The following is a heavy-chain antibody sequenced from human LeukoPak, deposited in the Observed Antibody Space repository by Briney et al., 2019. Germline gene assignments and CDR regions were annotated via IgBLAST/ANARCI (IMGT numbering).Heavy chain of an antibody. CDR3: ARVCTRITIFGVVSGDLWFDP. CDR2: INHSGST. D-gene: IGHD3-3*01. Sequence: SETLSLTCAVYGGSFSGYYWSWIRQPPGKGLEWIGEINHSGSTNYNPSLKSRVTISVDTSKNQFSLKLSSVTAADTAVYYCARVCTRITIFGVVSGDLWFDPWGQGTLVTVSS. CDR1: GGSFSGYY. J-gene: IGHJ5*02. V-gene: IGHV4-34*01.